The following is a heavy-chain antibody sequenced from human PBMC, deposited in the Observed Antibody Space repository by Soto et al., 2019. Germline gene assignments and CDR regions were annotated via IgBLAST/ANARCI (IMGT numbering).Heavy chain of an antibody. CDR2: IYHSGST. V-gene: IGHV4-4*02. CDR3: ARDRRDGYNSIDY. D-gene: IGHD5-12*01. CDR1: GGSISSSNW. J-gene: IGHJ4*02. Sequence: SDTLSLTCAVSGGSISSSNWWSWVRQPPGKGLEWIGEIYHSGSTNYNPSLKSRVTISVDKSKNQFSLKLSSVTAADRAVYYWARDRRDGYNSIDYWGQGTLVTVSS.